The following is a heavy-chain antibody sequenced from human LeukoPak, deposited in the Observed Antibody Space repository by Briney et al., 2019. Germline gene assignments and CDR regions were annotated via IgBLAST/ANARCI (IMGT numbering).Heavy chain of an antibody. D-gene: IGHD5-24*01. V-gene: IGHV4-39*07. CDR1: GGSISSSTYY. Sequence: PSETLSLTCTVSGGSISSSTYYWGWIRQPPGKGLEWIGSIYYSGSTYYNPSLKSRVTISVDTSKNQFSLKLSSVTAADTAVYYCARGPRWLQDYFNYWGQGTLVNVSS. J-gene: IGHJ4*02. CDR2: IYYSGST. CDR3: ARGPRWLQDYFNY.